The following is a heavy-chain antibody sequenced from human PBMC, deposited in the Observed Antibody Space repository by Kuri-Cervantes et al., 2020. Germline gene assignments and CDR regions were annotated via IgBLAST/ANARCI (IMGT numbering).Heavy chain of an antibody. J-gene: IGHJ6*02. CDR3: AKTSPGPYDFWSGYSRGGYYYYGMDV. CDR1: GFTFSSYW. Sequence: GGSLRLSCAASGFTFSSYWMSWVRQAPGKGLEWVSAISGSGGSTYYADSVKGRFTISRDNSKNTLYLQMNSLRAEDTAVYYCAKTSPGPYDFWSGYSRGGYYYYGMDVWGQGTTVTVSS. V-gene: IGHV3-23*01. D-gene: IGHD3-3*01. CDR2: ISGSGGST.